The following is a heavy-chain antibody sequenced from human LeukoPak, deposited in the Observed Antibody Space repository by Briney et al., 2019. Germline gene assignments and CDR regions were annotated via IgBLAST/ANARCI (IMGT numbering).Heavy chain of an antibody. Sequence: GGSLRLSCAASGFTFSSYWMSWVRQAPGKGLEWVANIKQDGSEKYYVDSVKGRFAISRDNAKNSLYLQMNSLRAEDTAVYYCARPRSRYCSSTSCQTFDYWGQGTLVTVSS. CDR3: ARPRSRYCSSTSCQTFDY. CDR1: GFTFSSYW. V-gene: IGHV3-7*01. D-gene: IGHD2-2*01. CDR2: IKQDGSEK. J-gene: IGHJ4*02.